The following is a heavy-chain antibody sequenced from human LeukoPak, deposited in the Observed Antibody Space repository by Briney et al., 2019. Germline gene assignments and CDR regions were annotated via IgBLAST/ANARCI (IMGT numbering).Heavy chain of an antibody. CDR1: GYTFTDYY. D-gene: IGHD3-22*01. J-gene: IGHJ4*02. CDR3: AREYYDSSAYNQEAIDY. CDR2: INPNSGGT. V-gene: IGHV1-2*02. Sequence: ASVKVSCKASGYTFTDYYMHWVRQAPGQGPEWLGWINPNSGGTNYAQKFQGRVTMTRDTSISTAYMELSRLRSDDTAVYYCAREYYDSSAYNQEAIDYWGQGTLVTVSS.